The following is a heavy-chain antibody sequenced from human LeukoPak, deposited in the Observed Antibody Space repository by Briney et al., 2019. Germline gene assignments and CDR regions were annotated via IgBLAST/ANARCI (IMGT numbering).Heavy chain of an antibody. D-gene: IGHD4-11*01. J-gene: IGHJ3*02. CDR1: GGSISSYY. CDR3: ATTTVDDAFDI. CDR2: IYYSGST. Sequence: PSETLSLTCTVSGGSISSYYWSWIRQPPGKGLEWIGYIYYSGSTNYNPSLKSRVTISVDTSKTQFPLKLSSVTAADTAVYYCATTTVDDAFDIWGQGTMVTVSS. V-gene: IGHV4-59*01.